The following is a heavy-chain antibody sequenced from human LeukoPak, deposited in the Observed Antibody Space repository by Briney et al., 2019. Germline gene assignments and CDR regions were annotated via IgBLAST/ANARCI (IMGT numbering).Heavy chain of an antibody. CDR1: GFTFDDYA. CDR2: ISWNSGSI. D-gene: IGHD4-17*01. CDR3: AKAYGDYGVDY. Sequence: PLRLSCAASGFTFDDYAMHWVRQAPGKGLEWVSGISWNSGSIGYADSVKGRFTISRDNSKNTLYLQMNSLRAEDTAVYYCAKAYGDYGVDYWGQGTLVTVSS. J-gene: IGHJ4*02. V-gene: IGHV3-9*01.